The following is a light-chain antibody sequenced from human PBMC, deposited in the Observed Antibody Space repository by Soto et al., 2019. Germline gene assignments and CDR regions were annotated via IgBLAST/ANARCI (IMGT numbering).Light chain of an antibody. Sequence: IQLTQSPSSLSPSVGDRVTITCRASQGISSYLAWYQQKPGKAPKLLIYAASTLQSGVPSRFSGSGSGTEFTLTISSLQPEDFATYYCQQATSFPRTFGQGTKWIS. V-gene: IGKV1-9*01. J-gene: IGKJ1*01. CDR2: AAS. CDR1: QGISSY. CDR3: QQATSFPRT.